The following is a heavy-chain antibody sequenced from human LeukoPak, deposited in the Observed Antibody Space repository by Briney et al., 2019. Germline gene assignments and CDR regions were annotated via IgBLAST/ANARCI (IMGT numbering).Heavy chain of an antibody. CDR2: MSGSGDRT. CDR3: ARATAGTFYQFDY. J-gene: IGHJ4*02. D-gene: IGHD3-16*01. CDR1: QFSLTSYA. Sequence: PGGSLRLSCAASQFSLTSYAMDWVRQAPGKGLEWVSLMSGSGDRTTYADSVRGRFTMSRDNSKNTLYLQMNSLRAEDTAIYYCARATAGTFYQFDYWGRGTLVTVSS. V-gene: IGHV3-23*01.